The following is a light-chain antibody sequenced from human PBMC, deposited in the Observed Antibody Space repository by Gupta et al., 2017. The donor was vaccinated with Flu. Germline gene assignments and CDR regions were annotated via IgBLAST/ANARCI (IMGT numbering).Light chain of an antibody. V-gene: IGKV1-27*01. CDR3: QKYNSARLT. Sequence: DIQMTQSPSSLSASVGDRVTITCRASQGISNYLAWYQQKPGKVASRFSGSGSGTDFTLTISSLQPEDVATYYCQKYNSARLTFGGGTKVEIK. J-gene: IGKJ4*01. CDR1: QGISNY.